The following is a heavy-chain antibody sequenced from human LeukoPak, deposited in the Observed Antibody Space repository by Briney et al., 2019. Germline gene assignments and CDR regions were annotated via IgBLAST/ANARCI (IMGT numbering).Heavy chain of an antibody. CDR2: IKQDGSEK. Sequence: GGSLRLSCAASGFTFISYWMHWVRQAPGKGLEWVVNIKQDGSEKYCVASVKGRFTSSRDDSKTTLYLQMNSLRLEDTAVYYCAGGTTVTTAFDYWGQGIVVTVSS. CDR1: GFTFISYW. CDR3: AGGTTVTTAFDY. D-gene: IGHD4-11*01. J-gene: IGHJ4*02. V-gene: IGHV3-7*03.